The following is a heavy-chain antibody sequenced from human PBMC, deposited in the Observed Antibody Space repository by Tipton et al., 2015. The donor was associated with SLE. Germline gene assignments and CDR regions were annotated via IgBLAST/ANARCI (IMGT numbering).Heavy chain of an antibody. Sequence: TLSLTCTVSNGSISSHYWSWLRQPPGKGLEWIGYVSYSGITNYNPSLRGRVTISVDTSKNQFSLKMTSVTAADTALYYCARNKATPDSWGQGTLVTVSP. J-gene: IGHJ4*02. V-gene: IGHV4-59*11. CDR1: NGSISSHY. D-gene: IGHD4-23*01. CDR2: VSYSGIT. CDR3: ARNKATPDS.